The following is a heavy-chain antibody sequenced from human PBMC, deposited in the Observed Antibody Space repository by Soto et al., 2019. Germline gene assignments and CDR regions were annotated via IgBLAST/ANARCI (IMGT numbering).Heavy chain of an antibody. CDR1: GYTFTSYD. D-gene: IGHD2-2*01. Sequence: ASVKVSCKASGYTFTSYDINWVRQATGQGLEWMGWMNPNSGNTGYAQKFQGRVTMTRNTSISTAYMELSSLRSEDTAVYYCARANRPARAFFYWGQGTLVTVSS. J-gene: IGHJ4*02. CDR2: MNPNSGNT. V-gene: IGHV1-8*01. CDR3: ARANRPARAFFY.